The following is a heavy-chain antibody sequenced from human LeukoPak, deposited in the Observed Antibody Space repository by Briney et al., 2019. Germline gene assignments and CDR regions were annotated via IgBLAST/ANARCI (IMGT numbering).Heavy chain of an antibody. Sequence: GGSLRLSCAPSGFTFSNYATNWVRQAPGRGLEWVSVVGGSDGTTYYADSVKGRFTISRDNPKNTVYMQRNSLRAEDTAVYYCARLNAPYGPFDPWGQGILVTVSS. J-gene: IGHJ5*02. CDR1: GFTFSNYA. CDR2: VGGSDGTT. V-gene: IGHV3-23*01. D-gene: IGHD3-10*01. CDR3: ARLNAPYGPFDP.